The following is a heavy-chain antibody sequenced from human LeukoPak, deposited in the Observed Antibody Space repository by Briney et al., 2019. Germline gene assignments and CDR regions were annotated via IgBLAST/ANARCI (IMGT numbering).Heavy chain of an antibody. Sequence: PSETLSLTCTVSGGSISSSSYYWGWIRQPPGKGLEWIGGIYYRGNTYYNPSLKSRVTISVDTSKNQFSLKLSSVTAADTAVYYCARTTEAHSWRTRYYDYYMDVWGKGTTVTASS. CDR2: IYYRGNT. J-gene: IGHJ6*03. CDR1: GGSISSSSYY. V-gene: IGHV4-39*07. CDR3: ARTTEAHSWRTRYYDYYMDV. D-gene: IGHD6-13*01.